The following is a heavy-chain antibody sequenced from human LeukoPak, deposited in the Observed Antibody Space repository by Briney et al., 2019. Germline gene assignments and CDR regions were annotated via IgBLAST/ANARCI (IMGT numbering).Heavy chain of an antibody. CDR1: GFTFSSYG. CDR2: IRYDGSNK. V-gene: IGHV3-30*02. J-gene: IGHJ4*02. CDR3: AKQGQRTFDY. Sequence: SGGSLRLSCAASGFTFSSYGMHWVRQAPGKGLEWVAFIRYDGSNKYYADSVKGRFTISRDNSKNTLYLQINSLRAEDTAVYYCAKQGQRTFDYWGQGTLVTVSS.